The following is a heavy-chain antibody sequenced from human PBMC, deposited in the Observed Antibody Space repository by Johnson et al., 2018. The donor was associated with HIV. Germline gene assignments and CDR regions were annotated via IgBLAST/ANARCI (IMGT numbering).Heavy chain of an antibody. CDR3: VRDSSTYSGSYYGWDAFAL. CDR2: ISFDGRNK. CDR1: GFTFSSYG. J-gene: IGHJ3*01. Sequence: QVHLVESGGGVVQPGKSLRLSCAASGFTFSSYGLHWVRQAPGKGLEWVAVISFDGRNKFYADSVKGRFTISRDNSKNTLYLQMNSLRAEDTAVYYCVRDSSTYSGSYYGWDAFALWGQGTMVTVSS. D-gene: IGHD1-26*01. V-gene: IGHV3-30*04.